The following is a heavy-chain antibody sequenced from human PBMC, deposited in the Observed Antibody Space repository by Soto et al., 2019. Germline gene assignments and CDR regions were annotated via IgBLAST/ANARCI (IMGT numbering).Heavy chain of an antibody. D-gene: IGHD1-26*01. J-gene: IGHJ3*02. Sequence: GESLKISCKASGYTFTSYAMHWVRQAPGQRLEWMGWINAGNGNTKYSQKFQGRVTITRDTSASTAYMELSSLRSEDTAVYYCARDSYSGSYDDAFDIWGQGTMVTVSS. V-gene: IGHV1-3*01. CDR2: INAGNGNT. CDR3: ARDSYSGSYDDAFDI. CDR1: GYTFTSYA.